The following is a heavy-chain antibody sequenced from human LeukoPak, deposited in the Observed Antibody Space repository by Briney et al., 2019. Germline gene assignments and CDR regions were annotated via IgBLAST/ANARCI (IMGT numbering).Heavy chain of an antibody. CDR3: AKDGGAPLLWFGESLNMDV. V-gene: IGHV3-23*01. CDR2: ISGSGGST. J-gene: IGHJ6*03. D-gene: IGHD3-10*01. Sequence: GGSLRLSCAASGFTFSSYAMSWVRQAPGKGLEWVSAISGSGGSTYYADSGKGRFTISRDNSKNTLYLQMNSLRAEDTAVYYCAKDGGAPLLWFGESLNMDVWGKGTTVTVSS. CDR1: GFTFSSYA.